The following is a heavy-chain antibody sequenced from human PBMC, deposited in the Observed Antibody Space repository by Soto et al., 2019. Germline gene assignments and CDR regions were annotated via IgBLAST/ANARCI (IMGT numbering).Heavy chain of an antibody. CDR2: ISGSGGST. CDR3: AKGPGDMEAFDI. D-gene: IGHD7-27*01. J-gene: IGHJ3*02. V-gene: IGHV3-23*01. CDR1: GFTFSSYA. Sequence: LRLSCAASGFTFSSYAMSWVRQAPGKGLEWVSAISGSGGSTYYADSVKGRFTISRDNSKNTLYLQMNSLRAEDTAVYYCAKGPGDMEAFDIWGQGTMVTVSS.